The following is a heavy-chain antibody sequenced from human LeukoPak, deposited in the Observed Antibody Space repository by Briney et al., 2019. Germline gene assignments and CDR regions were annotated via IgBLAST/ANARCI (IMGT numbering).Heavy chain of an antibody. CDR3: ARDDLGSIDY. CDR2: LSYDASDI. CDR1: GFTFRTYA. V-gene: IGHV3-30-3*01. J-gene: IGHJ4*02. Sequence: GGSLRLSCAASGFTFRTYAMHWARQAPGKGLEWVAVLSYDASDIHYADSVRGRFTISRDNSKNTLYLQMNSLRAEDTAVYYCARDDLGSIDYWGPGTLVTASS. D-gene: IGHD3-10*01.